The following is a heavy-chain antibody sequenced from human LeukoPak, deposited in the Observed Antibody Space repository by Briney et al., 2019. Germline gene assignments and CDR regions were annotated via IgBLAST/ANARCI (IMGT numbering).Heavy chain of an antibody. D-gene: IGHD2-21*02. CDR1: GLMSNNYG. CDR2: IWYDGSRE. V-gene: IGHV3-33*01. Sequence: GGSLRLSCAASGLMSNNYGIHWVRQAPGKGLEWVAVIWYDGSREEYGGSVKGRFTISRDFSKRTVYLQMNSIRDEDTAVYYCARDYWNQSRLVTTILYYFDLWGQGTLVTVSS. J-gene: IGHJ4*02. CDR3: ARDYWNQSRLVTTILYYFDL.